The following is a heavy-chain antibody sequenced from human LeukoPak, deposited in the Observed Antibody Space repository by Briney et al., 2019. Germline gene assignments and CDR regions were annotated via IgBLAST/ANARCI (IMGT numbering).Heavy chain of an antibody. CDR1: GFTFSSYE. CDR3: ANYQRGPSYYFDS. J-gene: IGHJ4*02. D-gene: IGHD3-10*01. CDR2: ISASGGNT. V-gene: IGHV3-23*01. Sequence: PGGSLRLSCAASGFTFSSYEMSWVRQAPGKGLDWVSVISASGGNTYYADSVKGRFTISRDDSKNTLYLQMNSLRADDTAVYYCANYQRGPSYYFDSWGQGTRVTVSS.